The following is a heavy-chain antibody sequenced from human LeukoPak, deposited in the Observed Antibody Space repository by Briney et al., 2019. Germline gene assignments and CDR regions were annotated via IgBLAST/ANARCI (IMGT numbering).Heavy chain of an antibody. CDR1: GFTLSSYW. Sequence: GGSLRLSCVASGFTLSSYWMFWVRQAPGKGLEWVANTKQDGSEKYYVDSVKGRFSISRDNAKNSLYLQMNSLRVEDTAVYYCARGRLNAFDIWGQGTMVTVSS. D-gene: IGHD3-16*01. V-gene: IGHV3-7*04. J-gene: IGHJ3*02. CDR2: TKQDGSEK. CDR3: ARGRLNAFDI.